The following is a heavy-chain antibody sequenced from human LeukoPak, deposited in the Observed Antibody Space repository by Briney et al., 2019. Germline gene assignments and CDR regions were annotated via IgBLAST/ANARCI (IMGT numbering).Heavy chain of an antibody. CDR1: GFTSTNYW. Sequence: PGGSLRLSCAASGFTSTNYWMIWVRQAPGKGLEWVADINEDGSEKYYVGSVEGRFTIYRDNAKNSVFLQMNSLRADDTAMYYCASSSYSCSSSWGQGTLVTVSS. V-gene: IGHV3-7*01. CDR3: ASSSYSCSSS. D-gene: IGHD6-6*01. CDR2: INEDGSEK. J-gene: IGHJ5*02.